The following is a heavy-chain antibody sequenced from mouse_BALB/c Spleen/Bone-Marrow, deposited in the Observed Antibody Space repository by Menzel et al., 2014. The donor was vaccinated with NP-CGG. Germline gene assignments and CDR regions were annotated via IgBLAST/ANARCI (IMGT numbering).Heavy chain of an antibody. CDR2: ISSGSSTI. CDR1: GFTFSSFG. V-gene: IGHV5-17*02. CDR3: ARDVPLYDVGYFDY. J-gene: IGHJ2*01. Sequence: EVQLQESGGGLVQPGGSRKLSCAASGFTFSSFGMHWVRQAPEKGLEWVAYISSGSSTIYYADTVKGRFTISRDNPKNTLFLQMTSLRSEDTAMYYCARDVPLYDVGYFDYWGQGTTPTVSS. D-gene: IGHD2-14*01.